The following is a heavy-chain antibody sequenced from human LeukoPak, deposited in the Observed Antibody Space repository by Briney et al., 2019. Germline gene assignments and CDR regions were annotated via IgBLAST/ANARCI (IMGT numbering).Heavy chain of an antibody. J-gene: IGHJ5*02. D-gene: IGHD3-3*01. CDR1: GFTFSSYA. Sequence: AESLRLSCAASGFTFSSYARMWVRQAPGKGLEWVSSIDSTSSFIYYADSLKGRVTVSRDNAKNSLYLQMNSLTAEDTAVYYCARDFCDHWGQGTLVTVAS. V-gene: IGHV3-21*01. CDR3: ARDFCDH. CDR2: IDSTSSFI.